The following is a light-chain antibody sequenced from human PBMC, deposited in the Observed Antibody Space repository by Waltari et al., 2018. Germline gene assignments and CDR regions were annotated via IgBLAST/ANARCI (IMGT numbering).Light chain of an antibody. CDR3: QHYNGFPWT. CDR2: KTS. J-gene: IGKJ1*01. Sequence: DIQMTQSPSTLSASVGDRVTITCRASQSIGPWLAWYQQKPGKAPKLLSYKTSDLQSGVPSRFSCSGSGTEFTLAISSLQPEDIAIYYCQHYNGFPWTFGQGTKVEIK. V-gene: IGKV1-5*03. CDR1: QSIGPW.